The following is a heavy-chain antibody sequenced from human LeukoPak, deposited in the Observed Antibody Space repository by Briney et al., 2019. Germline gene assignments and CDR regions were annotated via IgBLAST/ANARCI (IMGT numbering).Heavy chain of an antibody. CDR1: GFTFSSYG. J-gene: IGHJ4*02. Sequence: GGSLRLSCAASGFTFSSYGMHWVRQAPGKGLEWVAFIRYDGTNKYYADSVKGRFTISRDSSKNTVYLQMNSLRAEDTAVYYCAKGDDLEYWGQGTLVTVSS. D-gene: IGHD3-3*01. CDR3: AKGDDLEY. V-gene: IGHV3-30*02. CDR2: IRYDGTNK.